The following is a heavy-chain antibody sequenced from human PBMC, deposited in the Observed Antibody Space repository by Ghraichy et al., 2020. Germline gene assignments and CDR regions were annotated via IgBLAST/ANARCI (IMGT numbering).Heavy chain of an antibody. J-gene: IGHJ6*02. D-gene: IGHD4-23*01. CDR1: GFTFSGYS. Sequence: GALRLSCAASGFTFSGYSMNWVRQAPGKGLEWLSYISANSRSTFYADSVKGRFTISRDNAKNSLYLQVKSLRDEDTAVYYCARGSKVVRFYYYDGMDVWGQGTTVTVSS. V-gene: IGHV3-48*02. CDR3: ARGSKVVRFYYYDGMDV. CDR2: ISANSRST.